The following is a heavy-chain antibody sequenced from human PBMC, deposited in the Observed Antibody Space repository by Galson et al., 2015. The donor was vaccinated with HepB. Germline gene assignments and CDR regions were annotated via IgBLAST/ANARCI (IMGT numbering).Heavy chain of an antibody. CDR2: IYWDDDK. J-gene: IGHJ4*02. D-gene: IGHD2/OR15-2a*01. CDR3: AHRPFARLNKDPHGFDY. CDR1: GFSLSTSGVG. Sequence: PALVKPTQTLTLTCTFSGFSLSTSGVGVGWIRQPPGKALEWLALIYWDDDKRYSPSLKSRLTITKDTSKNQVVLTMTNMDPVDTATYYCAHRPFARLNKDPHGFDYWGQGTLVTVSS. V-gene: IGHV2-5*02.